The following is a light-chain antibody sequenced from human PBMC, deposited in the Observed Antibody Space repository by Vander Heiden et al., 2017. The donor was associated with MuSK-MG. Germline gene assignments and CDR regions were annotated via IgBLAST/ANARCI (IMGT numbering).Light chain of an antibody. Sequence: QSALTQPASVSGSPGQSITISCTGTSSDVGGYNSVSWYQQHPGKAPKLMIFEVSNRPSGVSNRFSGSKSGNTASLTISGLQAEDEADYYCSSYTSSSLYVFGTGTKVTGL. CDR1: SSDVGGYNS. J-gene: IGLJ1*01. CDR2: EVS. CDR3: SSYTSSSLYV. V-gene: IGLV2-14*01.